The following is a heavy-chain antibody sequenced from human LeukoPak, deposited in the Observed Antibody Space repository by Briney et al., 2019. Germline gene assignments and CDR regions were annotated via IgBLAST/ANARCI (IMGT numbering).Heavy chain of an antibody. CDR2: TNRRGDIT. D-gene: IGHD2-21*02. CDR1: GYTFGDYG. Sequence: RPGGSLRLSRAASGYTFGDYGMSWVRQVPGKGLEWVSGTNRRGDITGYADFVKGRFTISRDNAKNSLYLQMNSLRAEDTAVYYCARARAYCGGDCFRYDAFDIWGQGTMVTVSS. V-gene: IGHV3-20*04. J-gene: IGHJ3*02. CDR3: ARARAYCGGDCFRYDAFDI.